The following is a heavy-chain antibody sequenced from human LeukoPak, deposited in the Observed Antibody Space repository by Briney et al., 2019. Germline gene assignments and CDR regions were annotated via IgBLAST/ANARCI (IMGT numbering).Heavy chain of an antibody. CDR3: AADYGGNLGYFDY. D-gene: IGHD4-23*01. V-gene: IGHV4-34*01. Sequence: SETLSLTCAVYGGSFSGYYWSWIRQPPGKGLEWIGEINHSGSTNYNPSLKSRVTISVDTSKNQFSLRLSSVTAADTAVYYCAADYGGNLGYFDYWGQGTLVTVSS. CDR2: INHSGST. CDR1: GGSFSGYY. J-gene: IGHJ4*02.